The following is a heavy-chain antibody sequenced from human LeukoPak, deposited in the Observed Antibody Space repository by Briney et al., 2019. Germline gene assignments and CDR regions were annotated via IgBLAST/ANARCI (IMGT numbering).Heavy chain of an antibody. V-gene: IGHV3-7*01. Sequence: GGSLRLSCAASGFTFSSYWMSWVRQAPGKGLEWVANIKQDGSEKYYVDSVKGRFTISRDNAKNSLYLQMNSLRAEDTAVYYCARDPGDGSGSYLFDYWGQGTLVAVSS. CDR1: GFTFSSYW. CDR2: IKQDGSEK. J-gene: IGHJ4*02. CDR3: ARDPGDGSGSYLFDY. D-gene: IGHD3-10*01.